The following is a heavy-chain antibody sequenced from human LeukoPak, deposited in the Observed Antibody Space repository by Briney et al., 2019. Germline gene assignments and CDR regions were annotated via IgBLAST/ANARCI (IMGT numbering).Heavy chain of an antibody. CDR1: GGTFSSYA. J-gene: IGHJ4*02. D-gene: IGHD5-18*01. CDR2: ISAYNGNT. Sequence: ASVKVSCKASGGTFSSYAISWVRQAPGQGLEWMGWISAYNGNTNYAQKLQGRVTMTTDTSTSTAYMELRSLRSDDTAVYYCARGGMWPVRLWPARLVDYWGQGTLVTVSS. CDR3: ARGGMWPVRLWPARLVDY. V-gene: IGHV1-18*01.